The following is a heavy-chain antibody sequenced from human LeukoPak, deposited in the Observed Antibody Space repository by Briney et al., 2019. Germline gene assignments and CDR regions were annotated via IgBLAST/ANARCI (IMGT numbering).Heavy chain of an antibody. CDR3: ARLYYYGSGTYALDI. V-gene: IGHV4-59*01. Sequence: SETLSLTCSVSGGSISSYYWSWIRQPPGKGLEWIGYIYYSGSTNYNPSLKSRVTISVDTSKNQFSLRLSSVTAADTAIYYCARLYYYGSGTYALDIWGQGTMVTVSS. CDR1: GGSISSYY. J-gene: IGHJ3*02. D-gene: IGHD3-10*01. CDR2: IYYSGST.